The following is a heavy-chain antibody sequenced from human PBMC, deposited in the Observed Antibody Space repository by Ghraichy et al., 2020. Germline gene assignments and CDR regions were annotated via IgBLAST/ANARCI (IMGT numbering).Heavy chain of an antibody. D-gene: IGHD1-26*01. CDR2: ISGSGGST. V-gene: IGHV3-23*01. CDR3: AKVRVGANDAFDI. Sequence: GGSLRLSCAASGFTFSSFGMSWVRQAPGKGLEWVSAISGSGGSTYYADSAKGRFTVSRDISKNTLYLQMNSLRAEDTAIYYCAKVRVGANDAFDIWGQGTMVTVSS. J-gene: IGHJ3*02. CDR1: GFTFSSFG.